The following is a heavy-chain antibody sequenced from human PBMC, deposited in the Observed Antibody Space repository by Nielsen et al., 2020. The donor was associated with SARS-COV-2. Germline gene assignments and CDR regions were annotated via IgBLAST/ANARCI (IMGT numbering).Heavy chain of an antibody. V-gene: IGHV3-64*01. J-gene: IGHJ6*02. Sequence: WIRQPPGKGLEYVSAISSNGGRTYYANSVKGRFTISRDNSKNTLYLQMGSLRAEDMAVYYCARDRRRPLYDILTGPGISYYYYGMDVWGQGTTVTVSS. CDR2: ISSNGGRT. D-gene: IGHD3-9*01. CDR3: ARDRRRPLYDILTGPGISYYYYGMDV.